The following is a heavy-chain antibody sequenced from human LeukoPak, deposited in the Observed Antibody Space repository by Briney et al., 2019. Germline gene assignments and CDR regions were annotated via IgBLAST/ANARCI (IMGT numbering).Heavy chain of an antibody. Sequence: GGTLRLSCVGSGFSFSTYGMTWVRQAPGKGLEWVSSVSSSGETTYYADSVKGRFTISRDNSKNTLYLQTNSLRAEDTAVYYCAKEHRWEWSGPDAFDIWGQGTMVTVSS. CDR1: GFSFSTYG. D-gene: IGHD3-3*01. CDR2: VSSSGETT. CDR3: AKEHRWEWSGPDAFDI. J-gene: IGHJ3*02. V-gene: IGHV3-23*01.